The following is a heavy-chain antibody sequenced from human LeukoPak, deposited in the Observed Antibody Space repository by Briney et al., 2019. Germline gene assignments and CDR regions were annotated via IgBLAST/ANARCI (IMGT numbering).Heavy chain of an antibody. CDR2: LYYTGST. D-gene: IGHD1-1*01. CDR1: GGSVSSSSYY. V-gene: IGHV4-39*07. Sequence: SETLSLTCTVSGGSVSSSSYYWGWIRQPPGKGLEWIGSLYYTGSTYYNPSLKSRVTISVDTSKNQFSLKLSSVTAADTAVYYCARSRPASGSIDYWGQGTLLTVSS. J-gene: IGHJ4*02. CDR3: ARSRPASGSIDY.